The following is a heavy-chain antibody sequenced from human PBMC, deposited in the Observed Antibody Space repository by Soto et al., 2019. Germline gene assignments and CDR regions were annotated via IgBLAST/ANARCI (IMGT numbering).Heavy chain of an antibody. V-gene: IGHV4-4*02. CDR1: GGSISSSNW. Sequence: QVQLQESGPGLVKPSGTLSLTCAVSGGSISSSNWWSWVRQPPGKGLEWIGEIYPSGSTNYNPSLKSRVTISVDKSKNPFSLKLSSVTAADTAVYYCARDGEQLYYSYGMDVWGQGTTVTVSS. D-gene: IGHD6-13*01. CDR3: ARDGEQLYYSYGMDV. CDR2: IYPSGST. J-gene: IGHJ6*02.